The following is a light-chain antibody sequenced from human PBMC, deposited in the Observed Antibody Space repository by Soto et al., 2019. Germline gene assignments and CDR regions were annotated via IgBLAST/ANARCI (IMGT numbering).Light chain of an antibody. CDR2: EGT. CDR3: CSFAGSSTYV. CDR1: SRAVGSYNL. Sequence: QSALTQPASVSGSPGQSITISCTGTSRAVGSYNLVSWYQQHPGNAPKLIIYEGTKRPSGVSYRFSGSKSGNTASLTISGLQEEDEGDYHCCSFAGSSTYVFGTGTKVTVL. J-gene: IGLJ1*01. V-gene: IGLV2-23*01.